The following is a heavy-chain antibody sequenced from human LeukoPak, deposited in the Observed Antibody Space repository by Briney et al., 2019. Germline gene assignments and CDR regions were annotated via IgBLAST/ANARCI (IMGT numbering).Heavy chain of an antibody. CDR2: MNPNSGNT. D-gene: IGHD6-13*01. Sequence: GASVKVSCEASGYTFTSYDINWVRQATGQGLEWMGWMNPNSGNTGYAQKFQGRVTMTRNTSISTAYMELSSLRSEDTAVYYCARVYSSSWYYYYGMDVWGQGTTVTVSS. J-gene: IGHJ6*02. CDR3: ARVYSSSWYYYYGMDV. CDR1: GYTFTSYD. V-gene: IGHV1-8*01.